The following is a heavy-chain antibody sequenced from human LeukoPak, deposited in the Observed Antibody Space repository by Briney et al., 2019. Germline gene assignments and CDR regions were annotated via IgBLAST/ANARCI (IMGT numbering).Heavy chain of an antibody. V-gene: IGHV3-30*09. J-gene: IGHJ4*02. D-gene: IGHD4-11*01. CDR2: ISSDGVKK. CDR3: ATSTVTTPFDY. Sequence: GGSLRLSCAASGFTFSTYAMHWVRQAPGKGLEWVAVISSDGVKKYYADSVKGRFAVSRDNSKNTLHLQMNSLRAEDTAVYYCATSTVTTPFDYWGQGTLVTVSS. CDR1: GFTFSTYA.